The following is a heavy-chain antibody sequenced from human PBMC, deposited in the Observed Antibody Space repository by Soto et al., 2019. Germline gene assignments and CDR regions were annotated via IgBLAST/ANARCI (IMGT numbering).Heavy chain of an antibody. V-gene: IGHV4-59*01. J-gene: IGHJ4*02. CDR2: IYYSGST. CDR1: GGSISSYY. CDR3: ARDGAIGGYDYFDY. Sequence: SETLSLTCTVSGGSISSYYWSWIRQPPGKGLEGIGYIYYSGSTNYNPSLKSRVTITVDTSKYQFSLKLSSVTAADTAVYYCARDGAIGGYDYFDYWGQGTLVTVS. D-gene: IGHD5-12*01.